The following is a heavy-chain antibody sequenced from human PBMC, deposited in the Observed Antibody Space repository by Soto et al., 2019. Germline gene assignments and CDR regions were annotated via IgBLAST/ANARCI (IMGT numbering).Heavy chain of an antibody. D-gene: IGHD3-10*01. J-gene: IGHJ4*02. CDR3: ARAIGWFGELLGGYYFDY. Sequence: SETLSLTCTVSGGSISASSYYWGWFRQPPGKGLEWIGSMDYRGSTYYNPSLKSRVTISVDRSKNQFSLKLSSVTAADTAVYYCARAIGWFGELLGGYYFDYWGQGTLVTVSS. CDR1: GGSISASSYY. CDR2: MDYRGST. V-gene: IGHV4-39*07.